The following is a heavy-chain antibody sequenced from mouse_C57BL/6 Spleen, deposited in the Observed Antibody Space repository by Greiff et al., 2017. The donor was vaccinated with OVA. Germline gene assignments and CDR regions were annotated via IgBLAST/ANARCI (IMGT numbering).Heavy chain of an antibody. D-gene: IGHD1-1*01. Sequence: QVHVKQPGTELVKPGASVKLSCKASGYTFTSYWLHWVKQRPGQGLEWIGNINPSNGGTNYNEKFKSKATLTVDKSSSTAYMQLSSLTSEDSAVYYCARGLYYYGSSYYFDYWGQGTTLTVSS. V-gene: IGHV1-53*01. J-gene: IGHJ2*01. CDR2: INPSNGGT. CDR3: ARGLYYYGSSYYFDY. CDR1: GYTFTSYW.